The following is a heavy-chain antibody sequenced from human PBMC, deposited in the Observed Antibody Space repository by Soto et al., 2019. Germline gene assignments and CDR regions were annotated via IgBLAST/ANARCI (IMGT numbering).Heavy chain of an antibody. CDR3: ARDDRAGYFQH. CDR1: GFTFSSYS. J-gene: IGHJ1*01. Sequence: EVQLVESGGGLVQPGGSLRLSCAASGFTFSSYSMNWVRQAPGKGLEWVSYISSSSSTIYYADSVKGRFTISRDNAKNSLYLQMNSQRDEDTAVYYCARDDRAGYFQHWGQGTLVTVSS. CDR2: ISSSSSTI. V-gene: IGHV3-48*02.